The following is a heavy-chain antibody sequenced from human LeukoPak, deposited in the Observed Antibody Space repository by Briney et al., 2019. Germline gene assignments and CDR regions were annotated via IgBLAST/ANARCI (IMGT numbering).Heavy chain of an antibody. CDR3: ATIISSSWYIDY. Sequence: PGGSLRLSCAASGFTFSSYAMSWVRQAPGKGLEWVSAISGSGGSTYYADSVKGRFTISRDNSKNTLYLQMNSLRAEDTAVYYCATIISSSWYIDYWGQGTLVTFSS. CDR2: ISGSGGST. D-gene: IGHD6-13*01. CDR1: GFTFSSYA. J-gene: IGHJ4*02. V-gene: IGHV3-23*01.